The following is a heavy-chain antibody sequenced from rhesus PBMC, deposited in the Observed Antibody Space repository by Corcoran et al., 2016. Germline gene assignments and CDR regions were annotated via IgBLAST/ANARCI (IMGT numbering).Heavy chain of an antibody. V-gene: IGHV4S9*01. CDR2: IYGAAT. CDR3: SRRYYGDY. Sequence: QVQLQESGPGLVKPSETLSLTCAVAGGSISDSYYWNWIRHPPGKGLEWIGNIYGAATSYNPSLQSRVTISKDPSNSQLFLILNSVTAADTAVYYCSRRYYGDYWGQGVLVTVSS. J-gene: IGHJ4*01. D-gene: IGHD3-28*01. CDR1: GGSISDSYY.